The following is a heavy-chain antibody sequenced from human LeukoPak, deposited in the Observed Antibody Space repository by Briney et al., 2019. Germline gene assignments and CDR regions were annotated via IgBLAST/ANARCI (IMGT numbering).Heavy chain of an antibody. Sequence: ASVKVSCKASGYTFTSYDINWVRQATGQGLEWMGWMNPNSGNTGYAQKFQGRVTMTGNTSITTAYMELSSLRSDDTAVYYCARSLSMLRGVFTYYGMDVWGQGTTVTVSS. J-gene: IGHJ6*02. V-gene: IGHV1-8*01. CDR3: ARSLSMLRGVFTYYGMDV. D-gene: IGHD3-10*01. CDR2: MNPNSGNT. CDR1: GYTFTSYD.